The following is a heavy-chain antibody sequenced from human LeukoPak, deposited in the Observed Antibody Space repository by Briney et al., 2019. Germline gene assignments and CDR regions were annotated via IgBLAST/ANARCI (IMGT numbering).Heavy chain of an antibody. CDR3: ARDIISGSSWYGY. CDR2: INPNSGGT. J-gene: IGHJ4*02. CDR1: GYTFTGYY. V-gene: IGHV1-2*02. Sequence: GASVKVSCKASGYTFTGYYMHWVRQAPGQGLEGMGWINPNSGGTNYAQKFQGRVTMTRDTSNSTAYMELSRLRSDDTAVYYCARDIISGSSWYGYWGQGTLVTVSS. D-gene: IGHD6-13*01.